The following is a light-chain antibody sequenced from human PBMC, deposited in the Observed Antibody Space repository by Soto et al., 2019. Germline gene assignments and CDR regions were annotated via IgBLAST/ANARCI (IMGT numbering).Light chain of an antibody. CDR1: QSISSH. CDR2: AAS. J-gene: IGKJ5*01. V-gene: IGKV1-39*01. CDR3: QQSYSTPHT. Sequence: DIQMTQSPSSVSASVRDRVTMSFRASQSISSHLNWYQQKSGKAPKLLIYAASSLQSGVPSRFSGSGSGTDFTLTISSLQPEDFATYYCQQSYSTPHTFGQGTRLEIK.